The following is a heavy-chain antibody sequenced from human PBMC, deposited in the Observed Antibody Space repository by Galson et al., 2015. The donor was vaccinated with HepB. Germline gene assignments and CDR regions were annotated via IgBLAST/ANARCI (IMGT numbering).Heavy chain of an antibody. D-gene: IGHD6-6*01. CDR1: RYTFTTFG. Sequence: SVKVSCKAYRYTFTTFGISWVRQAPGEGLEWMGWIHPSNGNTNYAQKFQGRVIMTTDTSANTAYMELRGLGFDDTAVYYCARARYDSSPPVYWGQGTLVTVSS. V-gene: IGHV1-18*01. CDR3: ARARYDSSPPVY. CDR2: IHPSNGNT. J-gene: IGHJ4*02.